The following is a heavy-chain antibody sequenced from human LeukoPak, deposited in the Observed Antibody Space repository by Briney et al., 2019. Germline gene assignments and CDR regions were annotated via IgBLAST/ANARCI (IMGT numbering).Heavy chain of an antibody. CDR1: GFTSHSYA. D-gene: IGHD3-22*01. Sequence: GGSLRLSRATSGFTSHSYAMSWLRQAPGKGLEWVSAINGGGDVTYYADSVQGRFFFSRDNAKNTLYLQLNSLRAEDTAVYYCARNYYDSSGYSPFFDYWGQGTLVTVSS. CDR3: ARNYYDSSGYSPFFDY. V-gene: IGHV3-23*01. J-gene: IGHJ4*02. CDR2: INGGGDVT.